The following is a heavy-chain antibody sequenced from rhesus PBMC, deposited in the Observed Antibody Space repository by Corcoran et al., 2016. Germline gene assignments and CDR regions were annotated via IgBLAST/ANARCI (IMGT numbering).Heavy chain of an antibody. Sequence: QGQLVQSGAEVKKPGSSVKVSCKASGYILPDYYIHWVRQAPRQGLEWMGWINPYNANTKYAQKFQGRVTMTGDTSTTTAYMELSSLRSDDTAVYYCARDPRAAVTHYDHWGQGVLVTVSS. J-gene: IGHJ4*01. CDR2: INPYNANT. V-gene: IGHV1S2*01. D-gene: IGHD4-35*01. CDR3: ARDPRAAVTHYDH. CDR1: GYILPDYY.